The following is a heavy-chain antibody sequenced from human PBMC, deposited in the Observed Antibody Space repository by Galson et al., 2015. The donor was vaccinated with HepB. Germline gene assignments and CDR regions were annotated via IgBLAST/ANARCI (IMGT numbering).Heavy chain of an antibody. V-gene: IGHV3-53*01. CDR2: IYSGGST. J-gene: IGHJ6*02. CDR3: ARDTYYYDSSGYYSIYYGMDV. D-gene: IGHD3-22*01. CDR1: GFTVSSNY. Sequence: SLRLSCAASGFTVSSNYMSWVRQAPGKGLEWVSVIYSGGSTYYADSVKGRFTISRDNSKNTLYLQMNSLRAEDTAVYYCARDTYYYDSSGYYSIYYGMDVWGQGTTVTVSS.